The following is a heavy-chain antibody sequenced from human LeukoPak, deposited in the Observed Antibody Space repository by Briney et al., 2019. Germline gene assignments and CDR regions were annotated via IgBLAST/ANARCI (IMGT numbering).Heavy chain of an antibody. J-gene: IGHJ4*02. Sequence: SETLSLTCTVSGGSISSYHWSWIRQPPGKGLEWIGYIYYSGSTNYNPSLKSRVTISVDTSKNQFSLKLSSVTAADTAVYYCARDRSSGWYFDYWGQGTLVTVSS. CDR2: IYYSGST. CDR3: ARDRSSGWYFDY. V-gene: IGHV4-59*01. D-gene: IGHD6-19*01. CDR1: GGSISSYH.